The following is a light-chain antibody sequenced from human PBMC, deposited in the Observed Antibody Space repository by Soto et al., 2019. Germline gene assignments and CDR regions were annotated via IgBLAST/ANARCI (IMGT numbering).Light chain of an antibody. V-gene: IGKV1-17*01. CDR3: QQYNSYGT. Sequence: DIQMTQSPSSLSASVGDRVTITCRASQGIRNDLGWYQQKPGKAPKCLIYAVSSLRSGVPSRFSGSGSGTEFTLTISSLQPDDFATYYCQQYNSYGTFGQGTKVDIK. J-gene: IGKJ1*01. CDR2: AVS. CDR1: QGIRND.